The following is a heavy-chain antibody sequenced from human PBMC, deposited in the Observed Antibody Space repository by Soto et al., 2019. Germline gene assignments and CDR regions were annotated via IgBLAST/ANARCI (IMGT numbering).Heavy chain of an antibody. CDR3: AKTMGDCSGGSCYGAYSMDV. J-gene: IGHJ6*02. D-gene: IGHD2-15*01. Sequence: EVQLLESGGGLVQPGGSLRLSYAASGFSFNTYAMSWVRQARGKGPEWVSTVSASGGSTYSADSVKGRFTISRDNSKNTVHLQMNSLRAEDTAVYYCAKTMGDCSGGSCYGAYSMDVWGQGITVTVSS. CDR2: VSASGGST. CDR1: GFSFNTYA. V-gene: IGHV3-23*01.